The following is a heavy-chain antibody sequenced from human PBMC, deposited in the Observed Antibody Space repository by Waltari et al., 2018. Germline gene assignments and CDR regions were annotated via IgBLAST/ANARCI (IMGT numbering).Heavy chain of an antibody. CDR2: ISANNGHT. CDR3: ARERHRLMEVGYLMALDP. CDR1: GYSFSDFG. Sequence: QVLLVQSGAEVKKPGASVKVSCRASGYSFSDFGISWVRQAPGQGLEWMGWISANNGHTNHARKFEDRLIMTKDTSTATVYMELSDLTSDETAVYFCARERHRLMEVGYLMALDPWGQGTLVTVSS. D-gene: IGHD3-3*01. V-gene: IGHV1-18*01. J-gene: IGHJ5*02.